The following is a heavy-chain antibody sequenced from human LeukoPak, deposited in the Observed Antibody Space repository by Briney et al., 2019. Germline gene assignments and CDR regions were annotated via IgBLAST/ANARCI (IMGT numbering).Heavy chain of an antibody. CDR2: IIPIFGTA. V-gene: IGHV1-69*13. Sequence: ASVKVSCKASGGTFSSYAISWVRQAPGRGLEWMGGIIPIFGTANYAQKFQGRVTITADESTSTAYMELSSLRSEDTAVYYCARDLGAPYSSGWYDRLDYWGQGTLVTVSS. CDR3: ARDLGAPYSSGWYDRLDY. J-gene: IGHJ4*02. D-gene: IGHD6-19*01. CDR1: GGTFSSYA.